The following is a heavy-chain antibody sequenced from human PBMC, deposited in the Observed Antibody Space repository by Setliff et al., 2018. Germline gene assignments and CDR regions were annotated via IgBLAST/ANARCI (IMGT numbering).Heavy chain of an antibody. J-gene: IGHJ4*02. CDR2: INTVGTNI. CDR1: GFTFSSFG. D-gene: IGHD6-19*01. Sequence: PGGSLRLSCAGSGFTFSSFGMNWVRQAPGKGLEWVSYINTVGTNIFYADSVRGRFTISRDNARKSLFLQMNSLTTEDTAFYYCVKSDRDSSGWYPDYWGQGTLVTVSS. V-gene: IGHV3-48*01. CDR3: VKSDRDSSGWYPDY.